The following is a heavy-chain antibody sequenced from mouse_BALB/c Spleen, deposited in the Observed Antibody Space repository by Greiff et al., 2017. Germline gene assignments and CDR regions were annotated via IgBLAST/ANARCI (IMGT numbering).Heavy chain of an antibody. D-gene: IGHD2-4*01. CDR3: TRGFLYYDYAWFAY. Sequence: VHVKQSGTVLARPGASVKMSCKASGYSFTSYWMHWVKQRPGQGLEWIGAIYPGNSDTSYNQKFKGKAKLTAVTSASTAYMELSSLTNEDSAVYYCTRGFLYYDYAWFAYWGQGTLVTVSA. J-gene: IGHJ3*01. CDR2: IYPGNSDT. CDR1: GYSFTSYW. V-gene: IGHV1-5*01.